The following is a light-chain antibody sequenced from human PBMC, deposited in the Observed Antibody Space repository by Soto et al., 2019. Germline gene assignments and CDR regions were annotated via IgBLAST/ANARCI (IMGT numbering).Light chain of an antibody. J-gene: IGLJ1*01. CDR3: SSYTTSNTRQIV. CDR1: SSDVGGYNY. CDR2: DVS. Sequence: QSALTQPASVSGSPGQSITISCTGTSSDVGGYNYVSWYQQHPGKAPKFMIYDVSNRPSGVSNRFSGSKSGNTASLTISGLRAEDEDDYYYSSYTTSNTRQIVFGTGTKVTVL. V-gene: IGLV2-14*01.